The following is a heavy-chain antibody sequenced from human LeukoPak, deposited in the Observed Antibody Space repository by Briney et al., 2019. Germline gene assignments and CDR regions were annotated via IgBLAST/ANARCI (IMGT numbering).Heavy chain of an antibody. CDR2: IYYSGST. D-gene: IGHD3-3*01. CDR1: GGSVSSGSYY. V-gene: IGHV4-61*01. Sequence: PSETLSLTCTVSGGSVSSGSYYWSWIRQPPGKGLEWFGYIYYSGSTNYNHSLKSRVTISVDTSKNQFSLKLSSVTAADTAVYYCARMIFGVVPNIDYWGQGTLVTVSS. J-gene: IGHJ4*02. CDR3: ARMIFGVVPNIDY.